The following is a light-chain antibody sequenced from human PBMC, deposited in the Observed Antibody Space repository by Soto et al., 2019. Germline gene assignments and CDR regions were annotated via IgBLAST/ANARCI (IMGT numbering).Light chain of an antibody. CDR1: KSISTY. CDR2: GAS. CDR3: QQYGSSGT. Sequence: EVGWPQSHYTLSLSPGERSTLSFRASKSISTYLVWYQQKPGQAPRLLIYGASNRATGIPDRFSGSGSGTDFTLTISRLEPEDFAVYYCQQYGSSGTFGQGTKVDIK. J-gene: IGKJ1*01. V-gene: IGKV3-20*01.